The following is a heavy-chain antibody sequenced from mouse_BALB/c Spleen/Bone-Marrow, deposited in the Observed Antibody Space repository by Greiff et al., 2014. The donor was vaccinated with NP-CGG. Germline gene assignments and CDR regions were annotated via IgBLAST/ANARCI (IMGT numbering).Heavy chain of an antibody. J-gene: IGHJ4*01. Sequence: VQLQQSGAELVKPGASVKLSCTASGFNIKDTYMHWVKQRPEQGLEWIGRIYPANGDTKYDPKFQGKATIKADTSSNTAYLQLSSLTSEDTAVYYCARYGNGLMDYWGQGTSVTVSS. CDR3: ARYGNGLMDY. CDR2: IYPANGDT. V-gene: IGHV14-3*02. D-gene: IGHD2-1*01. CDR1: GFNIKDTY.